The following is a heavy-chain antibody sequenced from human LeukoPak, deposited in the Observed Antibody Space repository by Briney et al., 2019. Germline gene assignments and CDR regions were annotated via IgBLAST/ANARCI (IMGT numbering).Heavy chain of an antibody. CDR3: AKPTSYRPPFDY. D-gene: IGHD3-16*02. V-gene: IGHV3-48*01. CDR1: GFTFRNYL. Sequence: GGSLRLSCAASGFTFRNYLMNWVRQAPGKGLEWVSFISSTGGTIYYADSVKGRFTISRDNSKNTLYLQMNSLRAEDTAVCYCAKPTSYRPPFDYWGQGTLVTVSS. J-gene: IGHJ4*02. CDR2: ISSTGGTI.